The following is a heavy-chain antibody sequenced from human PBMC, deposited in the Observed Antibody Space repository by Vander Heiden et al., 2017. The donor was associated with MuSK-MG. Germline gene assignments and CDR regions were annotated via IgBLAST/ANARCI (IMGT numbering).Heavy chain of an antibody. CDR2: ISGSGGST. J-gene: IGHJ4*02. Sequence: EVQLLESGGGLVLPGGSLRPSCAASVLTFGTYPLSWVRQAPEKGLEWVSTISGSGGSTYYADSVKGRFTISRDISKNTLSLQMNSPRVEDTAVYYCAGKGIWGQGTLVTVSS. CDR3: AGKGI. CDR1: VLTFGTYP. V-gene: IGHV3-23*01.